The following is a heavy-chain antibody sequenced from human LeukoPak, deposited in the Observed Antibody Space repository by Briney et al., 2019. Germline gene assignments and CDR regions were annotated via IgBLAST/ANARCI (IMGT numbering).Heavy chain of an antibody. CDR1: GGSFSGYY. D-gene: IGHD6-6*01. V-gene: IGHV4-34*01. CDR2: INHSGST. Sequence: SETLSLTCAVYGGSFSGYYWSWIRQPPGKGLEWIGEINHSGSTNYNPSLKSRVTISVDTSKNQFSLKLSSVTAADTAVYYCARGYEYSSSSVYWFDPWGQGTLVTVSS. J-gene: IGHJ5*02. CDR3: ARGYEYSSSSVYWFDP.